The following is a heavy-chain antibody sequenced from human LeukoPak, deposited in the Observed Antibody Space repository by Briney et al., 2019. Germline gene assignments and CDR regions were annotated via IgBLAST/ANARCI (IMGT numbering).Heavy chain of an antibody. CDR3: ARARRDGYNRLYYYYGMDV. Sequence: PSETLSLTCTVSGGSISSYYWSWIRQPPGKGLEWIGYIYYSGSTNYNPSLKSRVTISVDTSKNQFSLKLSSVTAADTAVYYCARARRDGYNRLYYYYGMDVWGQRTTVTVSS. D-gene: IGHD5-24*01. J-gene: IGHJ6*02. V-gene: IGHV4-59*01. CDR1: GGSISSYY. CDR2: IYYSGST.